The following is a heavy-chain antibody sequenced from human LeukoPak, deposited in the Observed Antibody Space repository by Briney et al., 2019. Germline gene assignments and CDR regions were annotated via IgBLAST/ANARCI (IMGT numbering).Heavy chain of an antibody. CDR2: INPNSGGT. D-gene: IGHD3-9*01. J-gene: IGHJ6*03. CDR3: ARLPRSTGYYIGPYYYYYMDV. Sequence: ASVKVSCKASGYTFTGYYMHWVRQAPGQGLEWMGWINPNSGGTNYAQKFQGRVTMTRDTSISTAYMELSRLRSDDTAVYYCARLPRSTGYYIGPYYYYYMDVWGKGTTVTISS. V-gene: IGHV1-2*02. CDR1: GYTFTGYY.